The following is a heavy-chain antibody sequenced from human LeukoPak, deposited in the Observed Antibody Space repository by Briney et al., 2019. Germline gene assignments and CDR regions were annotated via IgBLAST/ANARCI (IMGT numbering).Heavy chain of an antibody. CDR3: ARMSILRIHETWIQDY. CDR2: IYYSGST. J-gene: IGHJ4*02. D-gene: IGHD5-18*01. CDR1: GGPISSSTYY. Sequence: SETLSLTCTVSGGPISSSTYYWGWIRQPPGKGLEWIGSIYYSGSTYYNPSLKSRFTISVDTSKNQFSLRLSSVTAADTAVYYCARMSILRIHETWIQDYWGQGTLVTVSS. V-gene: IGHV4-39*07.